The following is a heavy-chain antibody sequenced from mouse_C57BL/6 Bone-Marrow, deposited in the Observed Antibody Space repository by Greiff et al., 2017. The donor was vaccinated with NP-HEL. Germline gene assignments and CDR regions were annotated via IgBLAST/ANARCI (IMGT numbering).Heavy chain of an antibody. Sequence: QVQLQQPGAELVRPGSSVKLSCKASGYTFTSYWMDWVKQRPGQGLEWIGNIYPSDGGTKYNEKFKDKATLTVDKSSSTAYMQLSSLTSEDSAVYYCAREGVITSGRGYWGQGTTLTVSS. J-gene: IGHJ2*01. V-gene: IGHV1-61*01. D-gene: IGHD1-1*01. CDR3: AREGVITSGRGY. CDR1: GYTFTSYW. CDR2: IYPSDGGT.